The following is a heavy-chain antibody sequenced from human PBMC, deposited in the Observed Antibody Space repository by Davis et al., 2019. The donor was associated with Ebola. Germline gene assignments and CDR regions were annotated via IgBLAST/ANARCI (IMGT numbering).Heavy chain of an antibody. CDR1: GFTFTSSA. CDR3: AASAGTVGKFDY. V-gene: IGHV1-58*01. D-gene: IGHD1-14*01. J-gene: IGHJ4*01. CDR2: IVVGNVNT. Sequence: SVKVSCKASGFTFTSSAVQWVRQARGQRPEWIGSIVVGNVNTNYAQKFQGRVTITRDMSTSTSYLDLSNLRSEDTAVYYCAASAGTVGKFDYWGQGTLVTVSS.